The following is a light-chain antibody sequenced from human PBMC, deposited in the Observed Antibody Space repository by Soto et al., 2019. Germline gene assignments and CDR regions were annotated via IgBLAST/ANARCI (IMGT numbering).Light chain of an antibody. CDR3: SSYTNINTRACV. Sequence: QSVLTQPASVSGSPGQSITISCTGTSSDVGAYNYVSWYQQHPGEAPKLMIYEVSYRPSGVSDRFSGSRSGNTASLTISGLQAEDESEYYCSSYTNINTRACVFGTGTKLTVL. CDR1: SSDVGAYNY. V-gene: IGLV2-14*01. J-gene: IGLJ1*01. CDR2: EVS.